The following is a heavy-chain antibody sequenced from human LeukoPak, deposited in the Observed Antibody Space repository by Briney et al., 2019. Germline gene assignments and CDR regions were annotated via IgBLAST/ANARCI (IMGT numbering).Heavy chain of an antibody. CDR2: INPNSGGT. CDR3: ARADRLHGGPYLTGP. D-gene: IGHD3-9*01. Sequence: ASVKVSCKTSGYSFTDYYMHWVRQAPGQGLEWMGWINPNSGGTSSAQKFQGRVTMTRDTSITTVYMEMSWLTSDDTAIYYCARADRLHGGPYLTGPWGQGTLVTVSS. J-gene: IGHJ5*02. V-gene: IGHV1-2*02. CDR1: GYSFTDYY.